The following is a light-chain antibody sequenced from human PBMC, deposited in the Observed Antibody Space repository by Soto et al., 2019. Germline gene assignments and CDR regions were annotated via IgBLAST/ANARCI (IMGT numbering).Light chain of an antibody. V-gene: IGKV3-20*01. CDR3: QQYGSSPPGT. J-gene: IGKJ2*01. CDR2: GAS. CDR1: QSVSSSY. Sequence: EIVLTQSPGTLSLSPGERATLSCRASQSVSSSYLAWYQQKPGQAPRLLIYGASSRATGIPDRFSGSGSGTDFTLTISRLEPEDFAVYYCQQYGSSPPGTFGQGTNLEIK.